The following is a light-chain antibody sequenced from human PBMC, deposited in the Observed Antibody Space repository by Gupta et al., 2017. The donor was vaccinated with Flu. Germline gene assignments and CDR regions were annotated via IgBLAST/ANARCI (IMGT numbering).Light chain of an antibody. Sequence: RVTVSCSGSSSNIGSVFVYWYQHLPGTGPKLLIYRNNQRPSGVPDRFSGSKSGTSAPLAISGLRAEDEGDYYCAVWDDSLSTYVFGTGTKVTVL. CDR3: AVWDDSLSTYV. CDR2: RNN. CDR1: SSNIGSVF. J-gene: IGLJ1*01. V-gene: IGLV1-47*01.